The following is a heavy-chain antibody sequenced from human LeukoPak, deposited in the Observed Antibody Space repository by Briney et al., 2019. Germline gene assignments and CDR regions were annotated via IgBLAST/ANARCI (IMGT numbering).Heavy chain of an antibody. Sequence: SETLSLTCAVYGGSFSGYYWSWTRQPPGKGLEWIGEINHSGSTNYNPSLKSRVTISVDTSKNQFSLKLSSVTAADTAVYYCARGGGRGYSYGEFDYWGQGTLVTVSS. V-gene: IGHV4-34*01. D-gene: IGHD5-18*01. J-gene: IGHJ4*02. CDR3: ARGGGRGYSYGEFDY. CDR2: INHSGST. CDR1: GGSFSGYY.